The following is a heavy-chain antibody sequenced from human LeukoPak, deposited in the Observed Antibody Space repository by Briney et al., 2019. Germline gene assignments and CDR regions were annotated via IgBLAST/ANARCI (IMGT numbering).Heavy chain of an antibody. D-gene: IGHD4-17*01. Sequence: GGSLRLSCAASGFTVSSNYMSWVRQAPGKGLEWVSALYSGGKTYYADSVKGRFTISGDNSQNTLYLQMNSLRADDTAVYYCARAPTMVTTFDSWGQGTLVTVSS. CDR3: ARAPTMVTTFDS. J-gene: IGHJ4*02. V-gene: IGHV3-53*01. CDR1: GFTVSSNY. CDR2: LYSGGKT.